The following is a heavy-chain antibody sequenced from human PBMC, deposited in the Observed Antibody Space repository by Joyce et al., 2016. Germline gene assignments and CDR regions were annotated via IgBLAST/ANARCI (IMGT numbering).Heavy chain of an antibody. V-gene: IGHV4-34*02. Sequence: QGQLQQWGAGLVKPGETLSLTCGVYGGSFSGYFWSWIRQSPGKGLEWSGEINHSGSVNYNPSRESRVTISVEPSKRQFSLRLTSVTAADTAVYFCAGEMYFYDSSGYAHRRDNYYFYGMDMWGQGTSVTVSS. CDR3: AGEMYFYDSSGYAHRRDNYYFYGMDM. J-gene: IGHJ6*02. CDR2: INHSGSV. CDR1: GGSFSGYF. D-gene: IGHD3-22*01.